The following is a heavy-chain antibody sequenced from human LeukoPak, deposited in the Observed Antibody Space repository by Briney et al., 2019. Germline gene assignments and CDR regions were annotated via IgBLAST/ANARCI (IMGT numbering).Heavy chain of an antibody. V-gene: IGHV4-59*01. CDR1: GGSISSYY. Sequence: SETLSLTCTVSGGSISSYYWSWIRQTPGKGLEWIANIYYSGSTNYNPSLKSRVTISVDKSKNQHSLKLSSVTAADTAVYYCARVGQDYYGSGSYYQPFDYWGEGTLVTVSS. CDR2: IYYSGST. J-gene: IGHJ4*02. D-gene: IGHD3-10*01. CDR3: ARVGQDYYGSGSYYQPFDY.